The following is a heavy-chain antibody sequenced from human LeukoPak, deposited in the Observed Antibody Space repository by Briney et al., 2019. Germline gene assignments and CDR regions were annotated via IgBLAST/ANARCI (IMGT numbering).Heavy chain of an antibody. CDR1: GGSFSGCY. CDR2: INHSGST. V-gene: IGHV4-34*01. J-gene: IGHJ3*02. Sequence: SETLSLTCPVYGGSFSGCYWSWIRQPPGKGLEWIGEINHSGSTNYNPPLKSRVTISVDTSRNQFSLKLSSVTAADTAAYYCARGRISAARHDAFDIWGQGTMVTVS. D-gene: IGHD2-2*01. CDR3: ARGRISAARHDAFDI.